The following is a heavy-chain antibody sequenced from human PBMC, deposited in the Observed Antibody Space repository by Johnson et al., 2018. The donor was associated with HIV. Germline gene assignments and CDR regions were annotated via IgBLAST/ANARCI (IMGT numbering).Heavy chain of an antibody. V-gene: IGHV3-53*01. CDR3: ARTAYGDYNDAFDI. Sequence: VQLVESGGGLVQPGGSLRLSCAVSGFTVSTSYMTWVRQAPGKGLDWVAVIFNSGTTYYADSVKGRFTISRDNSKNTLYLQMNSLRAEDTAVYYCARTAYGDYNDAFDIWGQGTMVTVSS. D-gene: IGHD4-17*01. J-gene: IGHJ3*02. CDR2: IFNSGTT. CDR1: GFTVSTSY.